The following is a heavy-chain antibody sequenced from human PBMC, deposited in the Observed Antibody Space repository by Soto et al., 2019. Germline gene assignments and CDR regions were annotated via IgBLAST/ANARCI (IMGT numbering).Heavy chain of an antibody. CDR2: IYYSGST. V-gene: IGHV4-59*08. CDR3: ASGATVTTSDY. J-gene: IGHJ4*02. CDR1: GGSISSYY. D-gene: IGHD4-17*01. Sequence: PSETLCLTCTVAGGSISSYYWSWIRQPPGKGLEWIGYIYYSGSTNYNPSLKSRVTISVDTSKNQFSLKLSSVTAADTAVYYCASGATVTTSDYWGQGTLVTVSS.